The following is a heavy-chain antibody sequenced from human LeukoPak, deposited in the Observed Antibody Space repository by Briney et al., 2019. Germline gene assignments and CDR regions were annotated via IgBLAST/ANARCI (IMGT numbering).Heavy chain of an antibody. D-gene: IGHD6-13*01. CDR3: ARRGYSSSRYGSDAFDI. Sequence: GGSLRLSCAASGFTFSSYSMNWVRQAPGKGLEWVSYISSSSSTIYYADSVKGRFTISRDNAKNSLYLQMNSLRAEDTAVYYCARRGYSSSRYGSDAFDIWGQGTMVTVSS. J-gene: IGHJ3*02. CDR1: GFTFSSYS. V-gene: IGHV3-48*01. CDR2: ISSSSSTI.